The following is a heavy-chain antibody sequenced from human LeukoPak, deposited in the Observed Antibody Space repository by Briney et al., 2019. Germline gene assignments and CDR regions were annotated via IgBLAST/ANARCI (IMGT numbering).Heavy chain of an antibody. Sequence: ASVKVSCKASGYIFTAYYIHWLRQAPGQGLEWMGWINPKSGGTSFALNFQGSVTLTRDTSISTVYMELSRLRSDDTAVYYCARDLSGGALGAFDIWGQGTMVTVSS. D-gene: IGHD2-15*01. CDR1: GYIFTAYY. CDR2: INPKSGGT. V-gene: IGHV1-2*02. CDR3: ARDLSGGALGAFDI. J-gene: IGHJ3*02.